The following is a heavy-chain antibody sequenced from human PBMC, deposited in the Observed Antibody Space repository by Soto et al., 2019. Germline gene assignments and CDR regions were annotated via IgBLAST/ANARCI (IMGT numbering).Heavy chain of an antibody. J-gene: IGHJ2*01. D-gene: IGHD5-12*01. CDR2: IIPIFGTA. Sequence: QVQLVQSGAEVKKPGSSVKVSCKASGGTFSSYAISWVRQAPGQGLEWMGGIIPIFGTANYAQKFQGRITSTADESTSTAYMELSSLRSEDTAVYYCAGGTVDIVATMDLYFDLWGRGTLVTVSS. CDR1: GGTFSSYA. CDR3: AGGTVDIVATMDLYFDL. V-gene: IGHV1-69*01.